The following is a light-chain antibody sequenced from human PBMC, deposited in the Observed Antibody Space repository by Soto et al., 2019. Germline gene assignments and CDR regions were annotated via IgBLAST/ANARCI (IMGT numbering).Light chain of an antibody. J-gene: IGKJ3*01. Sequence: EIVLTQSQATLSLSPGERATLSCRASQSVSSYLAWYQQKPGQAPRLLIYDASNRATGIPARFRGSGSGTDFTLTISCLEPQDFAVYYCEQRGNWPLTFGPGTKVHIK. CDR1: QSVSSY. CDR3: EQRGNWPLT. V-gene: IGKV3-11*01. CDR2: DAS.